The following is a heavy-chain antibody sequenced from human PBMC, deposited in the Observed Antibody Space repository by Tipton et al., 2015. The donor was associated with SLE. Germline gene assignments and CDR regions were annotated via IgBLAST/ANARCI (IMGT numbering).Heavy chain of an antibody. V-gene: IGHV3-48*01. CDR3: ATGATGYYYYGMDV. CDR2: ISSSSSTI. CDR1: GFTFSSYS. J-gene: IGHJ6*02. Sequence: SLRLSCAASGFTFSSYSMNWVRQAPGKGLEWVSYISSSSSTIYYADSVKGRFTISRDNAKNSLYLQMNSLRAEDTAVYYCATGATGYYYYGMDVWGQGTTVTISS. D-gene: IGHD1-26*01.